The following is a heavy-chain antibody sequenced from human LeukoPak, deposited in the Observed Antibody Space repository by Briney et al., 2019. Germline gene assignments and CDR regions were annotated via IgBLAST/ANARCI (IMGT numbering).Heavy chain of an antibody. D-gene: IGHD5-12*01. J-gene: IGHJ4*02. Sequence: SETLSLTCAVSGYSISSGYYWGWIRQPPGKGLEWIGSIYHSGSTYYNPSLKSRVTISVDTSKNQFSLKLSSVTAADTAVYYCARHGGGNDEPLDYWGQGTLVTVSS. V-gene: IGHV4-38-2*01. CDR2: IYHSGST. CDR3: ARHGGGNDEPLDY. CDR1: GYSISSGYY.